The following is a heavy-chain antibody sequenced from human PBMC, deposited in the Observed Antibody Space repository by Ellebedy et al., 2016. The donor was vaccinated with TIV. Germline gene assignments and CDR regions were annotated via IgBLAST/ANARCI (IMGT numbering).Heavy chain of an antibody. V-gene: IGHV3-7*01. J-gene: IGHJ3*02. CDR3: ATDGSYGDYRFPAHAFTM. CDR1: RFSFRSYW. Sequence: GESLKISCAASRFSFRSYWMSWVRQAPGKGLEWVANINQDGSEKHYVDSVKGRFTIYRDNAKNSLYLQINSLRAEDTSVYYCATDGSYGDYRFPAHAFTMWGQGTMLIVSS. D-gene: IGHD4-17*01. CDR2: INQDGSEK.